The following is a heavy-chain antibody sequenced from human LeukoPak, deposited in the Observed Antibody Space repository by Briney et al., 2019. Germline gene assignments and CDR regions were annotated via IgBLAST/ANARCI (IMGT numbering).Heavy chain of an antibody. CDR2: ISWNSGSI. CDR3: AKALYSYGLDY. J-gene: IGHJ4*02. D-gene: IGHD5-18*01. Sequence: GRSLRLSCAASGFTFADYAMHWVRQAPGKGLEWVSGISWNSGSIGYADSVKGRFTISRDNAKNSLYLQMNSLRAEDTALYYCAKALYSYGLDYWGQGTLVTVSS. V-gene: IGHV3-9*01. CDR1: GFTFADYA.